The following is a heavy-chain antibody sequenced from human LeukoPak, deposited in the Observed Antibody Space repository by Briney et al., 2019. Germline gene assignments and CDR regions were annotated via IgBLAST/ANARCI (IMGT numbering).Heavy chain of an antibody. V-gene: IGHV5-51*01. D-gene: IGHD2-15*01. CDR2: IYPGDSDT. J-gene: IGHJ4*02. CDR3: ARPPYCSGGSCYSPFDY. Sequence: GASLKISCMGSEYSFTSYWIGWVRQMPGKGLEWIGIIYPGDSDTRYSPSFQGHVIISADTSISTAYLQWSRLKASEAAMYYCARPPYCSGGSCYSPFDYWGQGTLVTVSS. CDR1: EYSFTSYW.